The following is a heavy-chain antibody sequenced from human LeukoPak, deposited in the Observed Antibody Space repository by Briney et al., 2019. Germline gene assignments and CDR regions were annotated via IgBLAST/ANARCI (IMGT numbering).Heavy chain of an antibody. CDR2: INPNSGGT. V-gene: IGHV1-2*02. CDR3: ASGFREARDY. Sequence: ASVRVSCTASGYTFTSYDMNWVRQAPGQGLEWMGWINPNSGGTNYAQKFQGRVTMTKDTSISTAYMELSRLRADDTAVYYCASGFREARDYWGQGTLVTVSS. J-gene: IGHJ4*02. D-gene: IGHD2-2*03. CDR1: GYTFTSYD.